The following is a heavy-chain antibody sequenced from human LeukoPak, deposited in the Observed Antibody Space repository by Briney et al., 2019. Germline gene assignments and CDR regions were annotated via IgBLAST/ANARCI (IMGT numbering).Heavy chain of an antibody. J-gene: IGHJ4*02. CDR3: ARDPLMVRGANIDY. CDR1: GGTFSSYA. CDR2: IIPILGIA. Sequence: ASVKVSCKASGGTFSSYAISWVRQAPGQGLEWMGRIIPILGIANYAQKFQGRVTITADKSTSTAYMELSSLRSEDTAVYYCARDPLMVRGANIDYWGQGTLVTVSS. D-gene: IGHD3-10*01. V-gene: IGHV1-69*04.